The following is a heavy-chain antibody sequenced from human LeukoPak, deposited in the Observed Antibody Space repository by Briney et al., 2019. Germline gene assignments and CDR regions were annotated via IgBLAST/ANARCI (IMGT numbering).Heavy chain of an antibody. CDR2: ISASGGTT. CDR1: GFTFSNYA. CDR3: ARKYYYGSGTYYAFDY. V-gene: IGHV3-23*01. J-gene: IGHJ4*02. D-gene: IGHD3-10*01. Sequence: GGSLRLSCAASGFTFSNYAMSWVRQAPGKGLEWVSAISASGGTTYYADSVKGRFTISRDNSKNTLYLQMSSLRAEDTALYYCARKYYYGSGTYYAFDYWGQGTLVTVPS.